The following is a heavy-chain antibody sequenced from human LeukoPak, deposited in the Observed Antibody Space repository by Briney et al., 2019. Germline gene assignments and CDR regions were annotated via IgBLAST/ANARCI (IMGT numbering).Heavy chain of an antibody. J-gene: IGHJ5*02. Sequence: ASVKVSCKASGGTFSSYAISWVRQAPGQGLEWMGGIIPIFGTANYAQKFQGRVTITADESTSTAYMELSSLRSEDTAVYYCARVGDGWFDPWGQGTLVTVSS. CDR2: IIPIFGTA. D-gene: IGHD5-24*01. CDR3: ARVGDGWFDP. V-gene: IGHV1-69*13. CDR1: GGTFSSYA.